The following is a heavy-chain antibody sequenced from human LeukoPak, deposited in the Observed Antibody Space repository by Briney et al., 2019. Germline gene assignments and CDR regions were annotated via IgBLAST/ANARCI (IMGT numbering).Heavy chain of an antibody. V-gene: IGHV4-38-2*02. Sequence: SETLSLTCTVSGYSISSGYYWGWIRQPPGKGLEWIGSIYYSGSTYYNPSLKSRVTISVDTSKNQFSLKLSSVTAADTAVYYCARHYEGVRYFDWLFPPNYYFDYWGQGTLVTVSS. CDR2: IYYSGST. D-gene: IGHD3-9*01. CDR3: ARHYEGVRYFDWLFPPNYYFDY. CDR1: GYSISSGYY. J-gene: IGHJ4*02.